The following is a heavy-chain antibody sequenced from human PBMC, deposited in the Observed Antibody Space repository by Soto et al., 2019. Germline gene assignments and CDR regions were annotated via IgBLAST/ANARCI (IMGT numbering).Heavy chain of an antibody. CDR3: ARLPVAAAGTDYYYGMDV. V-gene: IGHV5-10-1*01. CDR1: GYSFTSYR. Sequence: GESLKIPCKGSGYSFTSYRISWVRQMPGKGLEWMGRIDPSDSYTNYSPSFQGHVTISADKSISTAYPQWSSLKASDTAMYYCARLPVAAAGTDYYYGMDVWGQGTTVTVSS. CDR2: IDPSDSYT. D-gene: IGHD6-13*01. J-gene: IGHJ6*02.